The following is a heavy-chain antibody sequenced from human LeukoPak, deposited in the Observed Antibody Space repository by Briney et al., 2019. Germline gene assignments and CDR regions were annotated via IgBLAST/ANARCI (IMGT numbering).Heavy chain of an antibody. CDR2: IKQDGSEK. CDR1: GFTFSSYW. D-gene: IGHD3-22*01. CDR3: ARPEYYYDSSGYGY. Sequence: PGGSLRLSCAASGFTFSSYWMSWVRQAPGKGLEWVANIKQDGSEKYYVDSVKGRFTISRDNAKNSLYLQMNSLRAEDTAVYYCARPEYYYDSSGYGYWGQGTLVTVSS. V-gene: IGHV3-7*01. J-gene: IGHJ4*02.